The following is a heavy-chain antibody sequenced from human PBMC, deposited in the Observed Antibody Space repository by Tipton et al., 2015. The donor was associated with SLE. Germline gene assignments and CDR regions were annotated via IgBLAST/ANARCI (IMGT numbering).Heavy chain of an antibody. V-gene: IGHV4-61*02. J-gene: IGHJ4*02. CDR3: ARHAGDYAYFDS. CDR1: GDSIGSGSYY. D-gene: IGHD4-17*01. CDR2: VHTSGST. Sequence: TLSLTCTVSGDSIGSGSYYWIWIRQPAGKGLEWIGRVHTSGSTNYNPSLKSRVSISVDTSKRQFSLKLSSVTAADTAVYYCARHAGDYAYFDSWGPGTLVTVSS.